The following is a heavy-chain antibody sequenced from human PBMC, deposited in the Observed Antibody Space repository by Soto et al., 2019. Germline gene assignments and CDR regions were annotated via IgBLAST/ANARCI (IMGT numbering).Heavy chain of an antibody. Sequence: ASVKVSCKASGYSFTSYAIHWVRQAPGQRLEWMGWINAGNGNTKYSQKFQGRVTITKDTSASTAYMELSSLRSEDTAVYYCARGFPLGFDPWGQGTLVTVSS. CDR1: GYSFTSYA. CDR2: INAGNGNT. J-gene: IGHJ5*02. D-gene: IGHD3-3*01. V-gene: IGHV1-3*01. CDR3: ARGFPLGFDP.